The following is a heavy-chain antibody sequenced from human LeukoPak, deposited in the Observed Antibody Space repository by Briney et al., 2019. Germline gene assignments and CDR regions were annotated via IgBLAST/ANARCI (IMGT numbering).Heavy chain of an antibody. CDR3: AKGRGYNYGYIFGYFDY. CDR1: GFTFADYA. Sequence: GRSLRLSCAASGFTFADYAMHWVRQTPGKGLEWVSGISWNSGNIDYADSVKGRFTISRDNAKNSLYLQMNSLRAEDTALYYCAKGRGYNYGYIFGYFDYWGQGTLVTVSS. J-gene: IGHJ4*02. CDR2: ISWNSGNI. D-gene: IGHD5-18*01. V-gene: IGHV3-9*01.